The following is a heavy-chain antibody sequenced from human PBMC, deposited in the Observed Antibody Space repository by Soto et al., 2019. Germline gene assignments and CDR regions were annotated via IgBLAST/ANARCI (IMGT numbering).Heavy chain of an antibody. CDR3: ARRATGDQGDY. Sequence: SETLSLTCTVSGGSISSSSYYWGWIRQPPGKGLGWIGSIYYSGSTYYNPSLKSRVTISVDTSKNQFSLKLSSVTAADTAVYYCARRATGDQGDYWGQGTLVTVSS. J-gene: IGHJ4*02. D-gene: IGHD7-27*01. CDR1: GGSISSSSYY. CDR2: IYYSGST. V-gene: IGHV4-39*01.